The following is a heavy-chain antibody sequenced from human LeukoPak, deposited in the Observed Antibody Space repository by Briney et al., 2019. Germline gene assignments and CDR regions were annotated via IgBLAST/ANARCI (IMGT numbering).Heavy chain of an antibody. CDR2: INPNSGGT. CDR1: GYTFTGYY. CDR3: ARGVTLTTRPEIWAGDY. D-gene: IGHD6-6*01. J-gene: IGHJ4*02. Sequence: GASVKVSCKASGYTFTGYYMHWVRQAPGQGLEWMGWINPNSGGTNYAQKFQGRVTMTRDTSISTAYMELSRLRSDDTAVYYCARGVTLTTRPEIWAGDYWGQGTLVTVPS. V-gene: IGHV1-2*02.